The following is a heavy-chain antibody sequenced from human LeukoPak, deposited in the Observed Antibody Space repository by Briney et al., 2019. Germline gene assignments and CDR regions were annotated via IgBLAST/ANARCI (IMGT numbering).Heavy chain of an antibody. CDR2: IKSKTDGGTT. D-gene: IGHD3-9*01. CDR3: TTSKSLPIYDILTGYNYYFDY. J-gene: IGHJ4*02. CDR1: GFTFSTYN. V-gene: IGHV3-15*01. Sequence: PGGSLRLSCVASGFTFSTYNMNWVRQAPGKGLEWVGRIKSKTDGGTTDYAAPVKGRFTISRDDSKNTLYLQMNSLKTEDTAVYYCTTSKSLPIYDILTGYNYYFDYWGQGTLVTVSS.